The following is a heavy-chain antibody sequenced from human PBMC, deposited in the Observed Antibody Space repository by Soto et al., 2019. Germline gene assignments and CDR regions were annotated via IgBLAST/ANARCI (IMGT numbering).Heavy chain of an antibody. D-gene: IGHD5-12*01. CDR1: GFTFSRYA. Sequence: EVQLVESGGGLVQPGGSLRLSCSASGFTFSRYAMNWVRQAPGKGLEYVSAISTGGDSTYYADSVRGRFTISRDNSKNSLYLEMNSQLADDTAVSVCVTSARYEDEDWGQGPLVTVSS. J-gene: IGHJ4*02. CDR2: ISTGGDST. V-gene: IGHV3-64D*08. CDR3: VTSARYEDED.